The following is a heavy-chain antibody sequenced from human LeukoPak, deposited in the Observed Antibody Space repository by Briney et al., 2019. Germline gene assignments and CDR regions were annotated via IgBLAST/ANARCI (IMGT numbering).Heavy chain of an antibody. J-gene: IGHJ4*02. CDR2: ISAYNGNT. Sequence: ASVKVSCKASGYTFTSYGISWVRQAPGQGLEWMGWISAYNGNTNYAQKLQGRVTRTTDTSTSTAYMELRSLRSDDTAVYYCAREPSYYDSSGSRFDYWGQGTLVTVSS. V-gene: IGHV1-18*01. CDR1: GYTFTSYG. D-gene: IGHD3-22*01. CDR3: AREPSYYDSSGSRFDY.